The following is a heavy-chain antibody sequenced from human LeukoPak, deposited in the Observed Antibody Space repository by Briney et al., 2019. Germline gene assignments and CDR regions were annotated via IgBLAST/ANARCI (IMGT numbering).Heavy chain of an antibody. CDR3: AILYYDYVWGSYRPVDY. CDR1: GGSISSYY. CDR2: IYYSGST. D-gene: IGHD3-16*02. J-gene: IGHJ4*02. V-gene: IGHV4-39*01. Sequence: SETLSLTCTVSGGSISSYYWGWIRQPPGKGLEWIGSIYYSGSTYYNPSLKSRVTISVDTSKDQFSLKLSSVTAADTAVYYCAILYYDYVWGSYRPVDYWGQGTLVTVSS.